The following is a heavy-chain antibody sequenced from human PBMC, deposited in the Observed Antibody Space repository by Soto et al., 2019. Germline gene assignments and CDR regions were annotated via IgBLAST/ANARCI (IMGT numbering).Heavy chain of an antibody. D-gene: IGHD2-21*01. CDR1: GFTFSNYA. V-gene: IGHV3-30-3*01. CDR3: ARAGERYAFDI. J-gene: IGHJ3*02. Sequence: QVQLVESGGGVVQPGRSLRLSCAASGFTFSNYAMHWVRQAPGKGLEWVAVISYDGSNKYYADSVKGRFTISRDNSKNTLYLQMNSLRAEDTAVYYCARAGERYAFDIWGQGTMVTVSS. CDR2: ISYDGSNK.